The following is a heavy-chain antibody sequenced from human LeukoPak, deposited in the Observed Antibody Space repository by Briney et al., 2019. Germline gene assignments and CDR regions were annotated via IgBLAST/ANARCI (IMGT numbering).Heavy chain of an antibody. Sequence: ASVKVSCKASGYTFTGYYMHWVRQAPGQGLEWMGWINPNSGGTNYAQKFQGRVTMTRDASISTAYMELSRLRSDDTAVYYCARAYRKWPEIPVAVDPWGQGTLVTVSS. CDR3: ARAYRKWPEIPVAVDP. V-gene: IGHV1-2*02. CDR2: INPNSGGT. CDR1: GYTFTGYY. J-gene: IGHJ5*02. D-gene: IGHD2-8*01.